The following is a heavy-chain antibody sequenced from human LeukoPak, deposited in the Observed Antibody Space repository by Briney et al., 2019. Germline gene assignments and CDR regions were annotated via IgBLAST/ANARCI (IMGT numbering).Heavy chain of an antibody. V-gene: IGHV3-23*01. D-gene: IGHD2-15*01. J-gene: IGHJ4*02. CDR1: GFTFTSYA. CDR2: LSGSGGTT. Sequence: GGSLRLSCTASGFTFTSYAMSWVRQAPGKGLERVSGLSGSGGTTYNADSVKGRFTISRDNSKNTLYLKMNSLRVEDTAVYYCAKIGPPSDIVVVVAATADYWGQGTLVTVSS. CDR3: AKIGPPSDIVVVVAATADY.